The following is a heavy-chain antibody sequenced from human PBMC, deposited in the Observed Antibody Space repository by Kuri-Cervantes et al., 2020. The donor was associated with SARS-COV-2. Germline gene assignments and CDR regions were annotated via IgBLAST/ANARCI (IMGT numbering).Heavy chain of an antibody. Sequence: ASVKVSCKASGYTFTGHGFGWVRQAPGQGLEWMGWIGADNGNTNYAQKLQGRVTMTTDTSTSTAYMELRSLRSDDTAVYYCARGGGIAAAGNWGQGTLVTVSS. V-gene: IGHV1-18*01. D-gene: IGHD6-13*01. J-gene: IGHJ4*02. CDR3: ARGGGIAAAGN. CDR1: GYTFTGHG. CDR2: IGADNGNT.